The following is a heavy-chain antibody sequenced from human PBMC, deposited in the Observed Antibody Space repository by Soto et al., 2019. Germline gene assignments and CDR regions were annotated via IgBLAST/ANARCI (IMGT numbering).Heavy chain of an antibody. J-gene: IGHJ5*02. CDR2: ISPMSGTT. CDR1: GGTFGTYV. V-gene: IGHV1-69*01. CDR3: ARVPMSVAAAGRLDWFDP. Sequence: QVQLVQSGTEVKKPGSSVKVSCKASGGTFGTYVISWLRQAPGQGLEWMGGISPMSGTTDYAQEFQGRVTITADELTTTAYLELSSLRSDDTAVYYSARVPMSVAAAGRLDWFDPWGQGTLVTVSS. D-gene: IGHD6-13*01.